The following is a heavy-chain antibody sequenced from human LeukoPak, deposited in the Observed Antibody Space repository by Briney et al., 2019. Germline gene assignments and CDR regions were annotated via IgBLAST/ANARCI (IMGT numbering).Heavy chain of an antibody. D-gene: IGHD1-26*01. CDR3: VRDRVGPDY. CDR1: GFTFSSAW. CDR2: ITDDATT. Sequence: QPGRSLRLSCAASGFTFSSAWMHWVRQAPGTGLVWVSRITDDATTTYADAVRGRFTISRDNAKNILYLQMNSLRAEDTAVYYCVRDRVGPDYWGQGTLVTVSS. V-gene: IGHV3-74*03. J-gene: IGHJ4*02.